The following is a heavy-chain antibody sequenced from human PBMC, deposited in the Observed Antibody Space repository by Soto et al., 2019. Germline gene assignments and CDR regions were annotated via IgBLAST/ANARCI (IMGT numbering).Heavy chain of an antibody. V-gene: IGHV1-8*02. CDR3: ARGYSSGWRGFQH. CDR2: MNPNSGNT. CDR1: GYTLTDLS. Sequence: ASVKVSCKVSGYTLTDLSMQWVRQATGPGLEWMGWMNPNSGNTGYAQKFQGRVTMTRNTSISTAYMELSSLRSEDTAVYYCARGYSSGWRGFQHWGQGTLVPVSS. D-gene: IGHD6-19*01. J-gene: IGHJ1*01.